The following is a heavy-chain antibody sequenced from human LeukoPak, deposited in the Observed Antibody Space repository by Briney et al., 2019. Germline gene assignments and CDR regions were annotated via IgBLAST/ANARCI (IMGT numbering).Heavy chain of an antibody. CDR2: ILYDGSHK. CDR3: ARDYGGSSPFDY. V-gene: IGHV3-30*03. J-gene: IGHJ4*02. D-gene: IGHD4-23*01. CDR1: GFTFSTYD. Sequence: PGGSLRLSCAASGFTFSTYDMHWVRQAPGKGLEWMAVILYDGSHKYYADSVKGRFTISRDNAKNSLYLQMNSLRAEDTAVYYCARDYGGSSPFDYWGQGTLVTVSS.